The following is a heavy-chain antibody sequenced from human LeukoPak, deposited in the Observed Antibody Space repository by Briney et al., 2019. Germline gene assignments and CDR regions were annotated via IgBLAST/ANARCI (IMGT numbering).Heavy chain of an antibody. Sequence: GGSLRLSCAASGFTFSNYWMSWVRQAPGKGLEWVANIKQDGSETYYVDSVKGRFIISRDNAKNSLYLQMNSLRGEDTAVYYCARDCDGRTGSYVRDYWGQGTPVTVSS. V-gene: IGHV3-7*01. CDR3: ARDCDGRTGSYVRDY. CDR2: IKQDGSET. D-gene: IGHD2-2*01. CDR1: GFTFSNYW. J-gene: IGHJ4*02.